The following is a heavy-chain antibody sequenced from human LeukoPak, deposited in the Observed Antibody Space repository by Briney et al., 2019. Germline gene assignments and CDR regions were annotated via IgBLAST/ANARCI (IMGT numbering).Heavy chain of an antibody. CDR2: IYPGDSDT. Sequence: GESLKISCKHSEYSFPNYCIGWVRQMPGKGLEWMGIIYPGDSDTRYSPSFQGQVTISADKSISTAYLQWSSLKASDTAMYYCARHAIAVAGTGYYYYMDVWGKGTTVTISS. D-gene: IGHD6-19*01. CDR1: EYSFPNYC. V-gene: IGHV5-51*01. J-gene: IGHJ6*03. CDR3: ARHAIAVAGTGYYYYMDV.